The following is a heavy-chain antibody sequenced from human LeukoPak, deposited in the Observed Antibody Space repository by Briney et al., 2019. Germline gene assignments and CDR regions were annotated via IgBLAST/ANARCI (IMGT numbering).Heavy chain of an antibody. Sequence: PGGSLGLSCAASGFTFSHSAMSWVRQAPGKGLEWVANINEDGSENHYVDSVKGRFTISRDNAKNSLYLQMNSLRAEDTAIYYCARHRCPSSWGPGTVVTVSS. V-gene: IGHV3-7*03. CDR2: INEDGSEN. CDR1: GFTFSHSA. D-gene: IGHD6-13*01. CDR3: ARHRCPSS. J-gene: IGHJ3*01.